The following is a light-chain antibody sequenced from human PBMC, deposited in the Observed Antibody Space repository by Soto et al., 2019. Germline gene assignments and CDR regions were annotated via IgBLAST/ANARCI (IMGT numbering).Light chain of an antibody. J-gene: IGKJ4*01. CDR3: QQYDTLPTLT. V-gene: IGKV1-33*01. CDR1: QDISNY. CDR2: DAS. Sequence: IQMTQSPSSLSASVGDRVTITCQASQDISNYLNWYQQRPGKAPKLLIYDASNLETGVPSRFSGSGSGTDFTFTISSLQPEDIATYYCQQYDTLPTLTFGGGTKVEIK.